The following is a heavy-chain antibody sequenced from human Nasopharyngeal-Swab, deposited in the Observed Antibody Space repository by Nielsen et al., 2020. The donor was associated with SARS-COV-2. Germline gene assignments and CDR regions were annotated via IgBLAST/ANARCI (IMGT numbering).Heavy chain of an antibody. CDR2: INTDGSET. CDR3: ARDGLDYDFWSAYFMDV. CDR1: GFTFSSYW. J-gene: IGHJ6*02. V-gene: IGHV3-74*01. Sequence: GGSLRLSCAASGFTFSSYWMHWVRQAPGKGLVWVSRINTDGSETGYADSVTGRFTISRDNAKNSLYLQMNSLRAEDTAVYYCARDGLDYDFWSAYFMDVWGQGTTVTVSS. D-gene: IGHD3-3*01.